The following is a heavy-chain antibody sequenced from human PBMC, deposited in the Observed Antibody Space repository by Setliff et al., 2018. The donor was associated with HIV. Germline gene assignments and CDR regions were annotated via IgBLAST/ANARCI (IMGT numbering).Heavy chain of an antibody. CDR1: GGLISSSNW. V-gene: IGHV4-4*02. J-gene: IGHJ4*03. D-gene: IGHD5-18*01. CDR3: ARVSVFGSAMVRGGYFDY. CDR2: MYPSGST. Sequence: SETLSLTCAVSGGLISSSNWWSWVRQPPGRGLEWIGEMYPSGSTNYNSSLKSRVTISVDKSKNQFSLKLSSVTAADTAVYYCARVSVFGSAMVRGGYFDYWG.